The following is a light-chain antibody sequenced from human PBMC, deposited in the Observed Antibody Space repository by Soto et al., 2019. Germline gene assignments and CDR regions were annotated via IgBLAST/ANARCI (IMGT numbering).Light chain of an antibody. CDR2: DVA. CDR1: TSDLGGSNF. V-gene: IGLV2-14*03. CDR3: VSYTSSTTYV. Sequence: QSVLTQPPSVCDLPRQSSTISCTGNTSDLGGSNFVSWYQQHPGKAPKLIIYDVANRPSGVSNRFSGSKSGSTASLIISRLQTEDEADYYCVSYTSSTTYVFGTGTKVTVL. J-gene: IGLJ1*01.